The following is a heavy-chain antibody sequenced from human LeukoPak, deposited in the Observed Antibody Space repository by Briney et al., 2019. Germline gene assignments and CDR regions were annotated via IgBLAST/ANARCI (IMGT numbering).Heavy chain of an antibody. CDR2: ISAYNGNT. Sequence: GASVKVSCKASGYTFTSYGISWVRQAPGQGLEWMGWISAYNGNTNYAQKLQGRVTMTTDTSTSTAYMELRSLRSDDTAVYYCARVVGRYCSSTSCHYYYMDVWGKGTTVTVSS. D-gene: IGHD2-2*01. J-gene: IGHJ6*03. CDR1: GYTFTSYG. CDR3: ARVVGRYCSSTSCHYYYMDV. V-gene: IGHV1-18*01.